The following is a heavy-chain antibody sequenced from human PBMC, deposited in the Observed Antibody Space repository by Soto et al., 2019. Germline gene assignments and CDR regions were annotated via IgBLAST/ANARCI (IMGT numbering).Heavy chain of an antibody. V-gene: IGHV4-31*03. CDR2: IYHSGYT. Sequence: PSETLSLTCTVSGGSISSGGHYWSWIRQHPGKGLEWIGYIYHSGYTDYNPSLRSRATISVDTSTNHFSLKLSSVTAADTAVYFFAIAVRTSSIVFWCQGIQVTLSS. J-gene: IGHJ4*02. D-gene: IGHD1-7*01. CDR3: AIAVRTSSIVF. CDR1: GGSISSGGHY.